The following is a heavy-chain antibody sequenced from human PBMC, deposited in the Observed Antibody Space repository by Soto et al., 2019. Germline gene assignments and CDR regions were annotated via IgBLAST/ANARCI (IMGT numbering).Heavy chain of an antibody. Sequence: QVQLQESGPGLVKPSQTLSLTCTVSGGSISSGGYYWSWIRQHPGKGLEWIGYIYYSGSTYYNPSLKSRVTISXXTXKXXFPLKLSSVTAADTAVYYCARGDDSSGYYYTNFDYWGQGTLVTVSS. CDR2: IYYSGST. J-gene: IGHJ4*02. D-gene: IGHD3-22*01. V-gene: IGHV4-31*03. CDR1: GGSISSGGYY. CDR3: ARGDDSSGYYYTNFDY.